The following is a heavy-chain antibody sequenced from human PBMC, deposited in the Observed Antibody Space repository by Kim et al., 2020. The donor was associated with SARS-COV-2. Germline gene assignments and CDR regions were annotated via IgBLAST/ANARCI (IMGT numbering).Heavy chain of an antibody. CDR3: ARHLGGWYLNWFDP. Sequence: SETLSLTCTVSGGSISSSSYYWGWIRQPPGKGLEWIGSIYYSGSTYYNPSLKSRVTISVDTSKNQFSLKLSSVTAADMAVYYCARHLGGWYLNWFDPWGQGTLVTVSS. D-gene: IGHD6-19*01. V-gene: IGHV4-39*01. CDR2: IYYSGST. J-gene: IGHJ5*02. CDR1: GGSISSSSYY.